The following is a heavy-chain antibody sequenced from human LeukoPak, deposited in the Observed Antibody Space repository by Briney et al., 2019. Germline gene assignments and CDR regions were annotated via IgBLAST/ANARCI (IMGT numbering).Heavy chain of an antibody. J-gene: IGHJ3*02. D-gene: IGHD1-26*01. CDR1: GYTFTGYY. CDR3: ARTGSYYRFDAFDI. CDR2: INPNSGGT. V-gene: IGHV1-2*02. Sequence: ASVKVSCKTSGYTFTGYYMHWVRQAPGQGLEWMGWINPNSGGTNYAQKFQGRVTMTRDTSISTAYMELSRLRSDDTAVYYCARTGSYYRFDAFDIWGQGTMVTVSS.